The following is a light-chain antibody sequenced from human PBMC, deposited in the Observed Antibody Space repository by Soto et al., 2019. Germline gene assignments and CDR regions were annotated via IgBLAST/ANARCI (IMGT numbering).Light chain of an antibody. V-gene: IGLV1-51*02. CDR3: GTWDSILSAHYV. CDR2: ENN. CDR1: SSNIGNNY. J-gene: IGLJ1*01. Sequence: QSVLTQPPSVSAAPGQKVTISCSGSSSNIGNNYVSWYQQLPGTAPKLLIYENNKRPSGIPDRFSGSKSGTSATLGITGLQTGDEADYYCGTWDSILSAHYVFGTGTKVTVL.